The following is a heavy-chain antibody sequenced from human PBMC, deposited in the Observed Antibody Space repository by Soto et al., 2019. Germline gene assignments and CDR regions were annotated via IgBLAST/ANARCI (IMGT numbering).Heavy chain of an antibody. CDR3: ARGSQWMVQTPFPFCDY. D-gene: IGHD6-19*01. CDR2: IYYSGST. J-gene: IGHJ4*02. Sequence: PSETLSLTCTVSGGSISSSSYYWGWIRQPPGKGLEWIGSIYYSGSTYYNPSLKSRVTISVDTSKNQFSLKLSSVTAADTAVYYCARGSQWMVQTPFPFCDYWGQGTLVTVSS. CDR1: GGSISSSSYY. V-gene: IGHV4-39*01.